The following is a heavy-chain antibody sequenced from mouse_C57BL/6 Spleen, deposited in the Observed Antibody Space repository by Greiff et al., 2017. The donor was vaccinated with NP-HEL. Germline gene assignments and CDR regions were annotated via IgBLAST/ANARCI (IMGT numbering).Heavy chain of an antibody. J-gene: IGHJ4*01. D-gene: IGHD2-3*01. V-gene: IGHV1-53*01. CDR1: GYTFTSYW. CDR2: INPSNGGT. CDR3: ARDDGYYDAMDY. Sequence: QVQLQQSGTELVKPGASVKLSCKASGYTFTSYWMHWVKQRPGQGLEWIGNINPSNGGTNYNEKFKSKATLTVDKSSSTAYMQLSSLTSEDSAVYYCARDDGYYDAMDYWGQGTSVTVSS.